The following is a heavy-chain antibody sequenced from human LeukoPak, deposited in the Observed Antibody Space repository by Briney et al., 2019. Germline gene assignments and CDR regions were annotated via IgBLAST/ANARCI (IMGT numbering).Heavy chain of an antibody. CDR2: ISSSGSTI. V-gene: IGHV3-48*03. CDR3: ARGYSYGVHFDY. Sequence: GGSLRPSCAASGFXFSSYEINWVRQAPGKGLEWVSYISSSGSTIYYADSVKGRFTISRDSAKSSLYLQMNSLRAEDTAVYYCARGYSYGVHFDYWGQGTLVTVSS. J-gene: IGHJ4*02. CDR1: GFXFSSYE. D-gene: IGHD5-18*01.